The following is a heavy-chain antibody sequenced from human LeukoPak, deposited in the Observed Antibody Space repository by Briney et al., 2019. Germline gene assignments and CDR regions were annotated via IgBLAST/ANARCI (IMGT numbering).Heavy chain of an antibody. D-gene: IGHD5-24*01. CDR2: ISASDGST. V-gene: IGHV3-23*01. Sequence: PGGSLRLSCAASGFTFSSYAMSWVRQAPGKGLEWVSAISASDGSTHYAASVKGRFTISRDNSKNTLYLQMNSLRAEDTAVYYCARDGEMVYNTYYFDYWGQGTLVTVSS. J-gene: IGHJ4*02. CDR3: ARDGEMVYNTYYFDY. CDR1: GFTFSSYA.